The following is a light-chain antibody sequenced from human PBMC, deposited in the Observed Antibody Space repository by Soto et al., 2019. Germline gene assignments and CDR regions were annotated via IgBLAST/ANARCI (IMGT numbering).Light chain of an antibody. CDR2: DVS. J-gene: IGLJ1*01. Sequence: QSALTQPASGSGSPGQAITISCTGTSSEVGGYKYVSWYQQHPGKDPKLMIYDVSYRHSGVSNRYSGSQSGNTASLTISGRQAEDEADYYCSSYTSSSPYVLVSGTKLTVL. V-gene: IGLV2-14*03. CDR1: SSEVGGYKY. CDR3: SSYTSSSPYV.